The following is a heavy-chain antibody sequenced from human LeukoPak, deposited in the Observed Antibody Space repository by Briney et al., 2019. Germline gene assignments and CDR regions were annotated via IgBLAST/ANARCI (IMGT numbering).Heavy chain of an antibody. D-gene: IGHD1-26*01. CDR2: MNPNSGNT. CDR1: GYTFTSYD. CDR3: ARGTSGSYYRADAFDI. J-gene: IGHJ3*02. Sequence: ASVKVSCKASGYTFTSYDINWVRQATGQGLEWMGWMNPNSGNTGYAQKFQGRVTITRNTSISTAYMELSRLRSDDTAVYYCARGTSGSYYRADAFDIWGQGTMVTVSS. V-gene: IGHV1-8*03.